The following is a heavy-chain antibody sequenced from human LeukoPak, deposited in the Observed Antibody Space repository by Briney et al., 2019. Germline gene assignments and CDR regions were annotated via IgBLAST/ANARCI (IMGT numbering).Heavy chain of an antibody. V-gene: IGHV1-18*01. CDR3: ARAGSYYYMDV. J-gene: IGHJ6*03. CDR1: GYTFTSSV. Sequence: RASVKVSCKASGYTFTSSVISWVRQAPGQGLEWMGWIDAYNGNTNYAQKLQGRVTMTTDTSTTTAYMELRSLRLDDTAVYYCARAGSYYYMDVWGKGTTVTVSS. CDR2: IDAYNGNT. D-gene: IGHD1-1*01.